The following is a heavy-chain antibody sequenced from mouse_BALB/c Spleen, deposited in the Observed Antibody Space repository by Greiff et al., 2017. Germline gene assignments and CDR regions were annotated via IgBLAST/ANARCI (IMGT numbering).Heavy chain of an antibody. CDR1: GFSLTSYC. J-gene: IGHJ2*01. CDR2: IWAGGST. Sequence: VQLQESGPGLVAPSQTLSITCTASGFSLTSYCVHWVRQPPGKGLEWLGVIWAGGSTNYNAALMSRLSISKDNSKSQVFLQMNSLQTDDTAMYYCAGDSYRPLDYWGQGTTVTVSS. D-gene: IGHD2-14*01. CDR3: AGDSYRPLDY. V-gene: IGHV2-9*02.